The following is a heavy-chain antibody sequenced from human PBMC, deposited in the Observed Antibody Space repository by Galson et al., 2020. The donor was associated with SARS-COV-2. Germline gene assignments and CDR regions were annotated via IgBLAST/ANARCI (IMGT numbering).Heavy chain of an antibody. J-gene: IGHJ6*02. D-gene: IGHD4-4*01. CDR3: AKTYSNYYDPDYYYGMDV. V-gene: IGHV3-33*06. Sequence: GGSLRLSCAAYGFTFSSYGMHWVRQAQGKGLEWVAGIWYDGSNKYYADSVKGRFTISRDNSKNTLYLQMNSLRAEDTAVYYCAKTYSNYYDPDYYYGMDVWGQGTTVTVSS. CDR1: GFTFSSYG. CDR2: IWYDGSNK.